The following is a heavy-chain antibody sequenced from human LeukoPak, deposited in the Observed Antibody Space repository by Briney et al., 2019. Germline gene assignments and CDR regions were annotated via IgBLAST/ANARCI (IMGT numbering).Heavy chain of an antibody. Sequence: KPSETLSLTCTVSGGSISSSSYYWGWIRQPPGKGLEWIGSIYYSGSTYYNPSLRSRVTMSLDRSNNQFSLELTSVTAADTAVYFCARGHYGGDSFFNDFIYYFDSWGQGTLVAVSS. CDR1: GGSISSSSYY. D-gene: IGHD4-23*01. J-gene: IGHJ4*02. CDR2: IYYSGST. CDR3: ARGHYGGDSFFNDFIYYFDS. V-gene: IGHV4-39*07.